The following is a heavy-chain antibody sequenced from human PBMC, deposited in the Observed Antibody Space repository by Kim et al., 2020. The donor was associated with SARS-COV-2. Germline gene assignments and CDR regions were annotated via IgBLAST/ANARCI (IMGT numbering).Heavy chain of an antibody. Sequence: GGSLRLSCAASGFTFSSYGMHWVRQAPGKGLAWVAVISYDGSNKYYADSVKGRFTISRDNSKNTLYLQMNSLRAEDTAVYYCAKEGRFGELTGIYYWGQG. D-gene: IGHD3-10*01. V-gene: IGHV3-30*18. CDR3: AKEGRFGELTGIYY. CDR1: GFTFSSYG. CDR2: ISYDGSNK. J-gene: IGHJ4*02.